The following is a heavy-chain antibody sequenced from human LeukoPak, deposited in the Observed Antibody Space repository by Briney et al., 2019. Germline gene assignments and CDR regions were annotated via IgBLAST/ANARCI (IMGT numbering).Heavy chain of an antibody. D-gene: IGHD6-6*01. CDR2: IYYSGST. V-gene: IGHV4-39*07. Sequence: SETLSLTCTVSGGSISSSSYYWGWIRQPPGKGLEWIGSIYYSGSTYYNPSLKSRVTISVDTSKNQFSLKLSSVTAADTAVYYCARGGSSGFDPSGQGTLVTVSS. CDR3: ARGGSSGFDP. J-gene: IGHJ5*02. CDR1: GGSISSSSYY.